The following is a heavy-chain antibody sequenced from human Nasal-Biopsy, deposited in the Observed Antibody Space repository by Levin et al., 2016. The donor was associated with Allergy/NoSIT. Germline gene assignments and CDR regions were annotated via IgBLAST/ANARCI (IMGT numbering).Heavy chain of an antibody. V-gene: IGHV3-9*01. CDR2: IGWNSGSV. CDR3: ARGKVSSMIIVGWGYFLDY. J-gene: IGHJ4*02. CDR1: GFTFDDYA. D-gene: IGHD3-22*01. Sequence: SLKISCAASGFTFDDYAMHWVRRGPGKGLEWVSGIGWNSGSVGYADSVKGRFTISRDNAKNSLYLQMNSLRPEDTAFYYCARGKVSSMIIVGWGYFLDYWGQGALVTVSS.